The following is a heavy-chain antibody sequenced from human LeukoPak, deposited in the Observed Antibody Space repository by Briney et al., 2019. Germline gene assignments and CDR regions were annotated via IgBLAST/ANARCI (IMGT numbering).Heavy chain of an antibody. Sequence: SETLSLTCTVSGYSISSGYYWGWIRQPPGKGLEWIGSIYHSGSTYYNPSLKSRVTISVDTSKNQFSLKLSSVTAADTAVYYCARGGGGNYVTSDYWGQGTLVTVSS. CDR1: GYSISSGYY. J-gene: IGHJ4*02. V-gene: IGHV4-38-2*02. D-gene: IGHD4-23*01. CDR3: ARGGGGNYVTSDY. CDR2: IYHSGST.